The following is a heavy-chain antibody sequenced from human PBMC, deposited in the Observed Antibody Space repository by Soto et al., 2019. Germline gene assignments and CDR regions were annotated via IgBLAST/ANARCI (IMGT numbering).Heavy chain of an antibody. CDR3: AGARGMITVVYDN. D-gene: IGHD3-22*01. Sequence: GASVKVSCKASGYSFRDYYIHWVRQAPGQGLEWMGWINPNSGGTNSAQKFQGRVTMTGDTSTSTAYLELSALRSDDTALYYCAGARGMITVVYDNWGQGTLVTVSS. J-gene: IGHJ4*02. CDR2: INPNSGGT. CDR1: GYSFRDYY. V-gene: IGHV1-2*02.